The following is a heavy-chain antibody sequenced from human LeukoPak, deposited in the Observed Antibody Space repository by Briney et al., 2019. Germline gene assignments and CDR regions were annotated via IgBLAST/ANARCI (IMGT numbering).Heavy chain of an antibody. D-gene: IGHD6-6*01. CDR3: ARDSSSYYYYYYMDV. CDR1: GFTFSSYW. V-gene: IGHV3-74*01. CDR2: INSDGSST. Sequence: GGSLRLSCAASGFTFSSYWMHWVRQAPGKGLVWVSRINSDGSSTSYADSVRGRFTISRDNAKNTLYLQMNSLRAEDTAVYYCARDSSSYYYYYYMDVWGKGTTVTVSS. J-gene: IGHJ6*03.